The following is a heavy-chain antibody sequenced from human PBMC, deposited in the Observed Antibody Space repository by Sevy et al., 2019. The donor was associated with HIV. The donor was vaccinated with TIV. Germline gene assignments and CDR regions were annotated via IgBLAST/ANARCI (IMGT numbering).Heavy chain of an antibody. V-gene: IGHV3-30-3*01. J-gene: IGHJ4*02. CDR1: GLTFSSHA. CDR3: ARDSGYSINCAPGTY. Sequence: GGSLRLSCAASGLTFSSHAMHWVRQAPGKGLEWVAVISYETGNTKYYAESVKGRFTISRDNSKNTLYLQMNSLRAEDTAVYYCARDSGYSINCAPGTYWGQGTLVTVSS. CDR2: ISYETGNTK. D-gene: IGHD2-15*01.